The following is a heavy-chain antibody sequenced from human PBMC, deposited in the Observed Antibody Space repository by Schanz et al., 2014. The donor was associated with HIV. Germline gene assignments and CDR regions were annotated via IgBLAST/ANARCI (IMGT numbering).Heavy chain of an antibody. CDR1: GFTFSSYS. V-gene: IGHV3-33*08. Sequence: VHLVESGGDLVQPGGSLRLSCAASGFTFSSYSMNWVRQAPGKGLEGVTLIWNDGTSKYYADSVKGRFTISRDASKNALYLQMNSLRAEDTAVYYCARDNSGSIDYWGQGTLVTVSS. J-gene: IGHJ4*02. CDR3: ARDNSGSIDY. D-gene: IGHD3-10*01. CDR2: IWNDGTSK.